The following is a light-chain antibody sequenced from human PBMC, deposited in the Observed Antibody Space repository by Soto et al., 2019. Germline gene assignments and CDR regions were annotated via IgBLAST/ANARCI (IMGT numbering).Light chain of an antibody. J-gene: IGLJ1*01. V-gene: IGLV2-8*01. CDR3: SSYAGGKNFYV. Sequence: QSVLTQPPSASGSPGQTVTISCTGTSSDVGGYDYVSWYQQHPGEAPKLIIYEVTKRPSGVPDRFSGSKSGHTASLTVSGLQAEDEADYHCSSYAGGKNFYVFGTGTKLTVL. CDR1: SSDVGGYDY. CDR2: EVT.